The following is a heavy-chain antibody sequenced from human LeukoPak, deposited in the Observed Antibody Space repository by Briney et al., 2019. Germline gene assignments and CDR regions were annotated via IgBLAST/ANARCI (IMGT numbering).Heavy chain of an antibody. J-gene: IGHJ4*02. CDR1: GLTFCSYA. CDR3: AKFYDISTCYFVC. Sequence: PGGSLRLSFAAPGLTFCSYAMSSVRQSPGKGLEWVSAISGGGGSTYYADSVKGRFTNSRDNSKNTLYLQMNSLRAEDTAVYYSAKFYDISTCYFVCWGQGPLVTVSS. V-gene: IGHV3-23*01. CDR2: ISGGGGST. D-gene: IGHD3-9*01.